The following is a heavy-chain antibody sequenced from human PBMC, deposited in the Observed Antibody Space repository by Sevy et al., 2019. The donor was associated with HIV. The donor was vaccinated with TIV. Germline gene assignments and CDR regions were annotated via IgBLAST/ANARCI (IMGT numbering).Heavy chain of an antibody. CDR3: ARDRGSGWDDY. J-gene: IGHJ4*02. CDR2: INTYNGNT. D-gene: IGHD6-19*01. Sequence: ASVKVSCKASGYIFTSFAISWVRQAPGQGLEWMTWINTYNGNTKYAQELQGRVTLTTDTSTTTVYMELGSLKSDDTAVYFCARDRGSGWDDYWGQGTLVTVSS. V-gene: IGHV1-18*01. CDR1: GYIFTSFA.